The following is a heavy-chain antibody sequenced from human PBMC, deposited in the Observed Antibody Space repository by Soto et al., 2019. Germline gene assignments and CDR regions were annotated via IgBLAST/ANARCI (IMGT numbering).Heavy chain of an antibody. D-gene: IGHD4-17*01. CDR2: VSPYNGNR. CDR1: GYTFTSYG. Sequence: QVQLVQSGAEVKKPGASVKVSCKASGYTFTSYGSSWVRQAPGRGLEWVGWVSPYNGNRNYAQKGQGRVTMTTDTSTRTAYMEPWSLQSDTTAVYYCARRYGDPSSAAGFDYWGQGTQVTVSS. V-gene: IGHV1-18*01. J-gene: IGHJ4*02. CDR3: ARRYGDPSSAAGFDY.